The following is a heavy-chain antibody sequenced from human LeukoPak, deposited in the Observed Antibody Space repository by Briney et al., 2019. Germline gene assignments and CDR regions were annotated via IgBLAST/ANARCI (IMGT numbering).Heavy chain of an antibody. CDR3: TTHDILTGYYTGGFDY. V-gene: IGHV3-15*01. CDR1: GFTFSNAW. Sequence: GGSLRLSCAASGFTFSNAWMSWVRQAPGKGLEWVGRIKSKTDGRTTDYAAPVKGRFTISRDDSKNTLYLQMNSLKTEDTAVYYCTTHDILTGYYTGGFDYWGQGTLVTVSS. CDR2: IKSKTDGRTT. J-gene: IGHJ4*02. D-gene: IGHD3-9*01.